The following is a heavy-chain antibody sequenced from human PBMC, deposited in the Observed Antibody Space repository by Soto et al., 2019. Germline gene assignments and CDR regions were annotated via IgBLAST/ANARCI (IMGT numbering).Heavy chain of an antibody. CDR1: GDSVSSNSAS. CDR2: TYYRSKWYN. Sequence: SQTLSLTCAISGDSVSSNSASWNWLRQSPSRGLEWLGRTYYRSKWYNDYAVSVKSRITINPDTSKNQFSLQLSSVTPEDTAVYYCTKGGDAFDIWGQGTIVTVS. V-gene: IGHV6-1*01. CDR3: TKGGDAFDI. D-gene: IGHD3-16*01. J-gene: IGHJ3*02.